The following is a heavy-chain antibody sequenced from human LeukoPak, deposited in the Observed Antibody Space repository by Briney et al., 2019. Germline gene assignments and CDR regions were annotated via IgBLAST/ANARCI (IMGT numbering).Heavy chain of an antibody. CDR2: IKEGGTEK. V-gene: IGHV3-7*01. CDR1: GFTCAYW. J-gene: IGHJ4*02. CDR3: ARGRWSDY. D-gene: IGHD5-24*01. Sequence: GGSLRLSCAASGFTCAYWMTWVRQAPGKGLEWVANIKEGGTEKNYVDSVKGRFTISRDNVKKSLYLEMNSLRVEDTAVYYCARGRWSDYWGQGTQVTVSS.